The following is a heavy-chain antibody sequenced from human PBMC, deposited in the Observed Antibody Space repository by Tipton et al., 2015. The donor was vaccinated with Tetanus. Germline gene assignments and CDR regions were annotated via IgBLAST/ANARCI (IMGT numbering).Heavy chain of an antibody. J-gene: IGHJ1*01. D-gene: IGHD3-3*01. CDR1: GGSFSGHY. V-gene: IGHV4-34*01. CDR3: ARTSGFMYFKN. CDR2: VHHSGST. Sequence: TLSLTCAVYGGSFSGHYWSWMRQPPGKGLEWIGEVHHSGSTKYNPSLKSRVTILADTSKDQFSLRLRSVTSADTAVYYCARTSGFMYFKNWGQGILVTVSS.